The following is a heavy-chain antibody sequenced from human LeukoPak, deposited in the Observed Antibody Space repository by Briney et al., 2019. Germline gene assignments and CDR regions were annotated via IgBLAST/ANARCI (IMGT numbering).Heavy chain of an antibody. CDR2: IKQDGSEK. Sequence: GGSLRLSCAASEFTISSYWMSWVRQAPGKGLEWVANIKQDGSEKYYVDSVKGRFTISRDNAKNSLYLQMNSLRAEDTAVYYCARDLNPHYYDSSGPLRSWGQGTLVTVSS. J-gene: IGHJ4*02. D-gene: IGHD3-22*01. CDR1: EFTISSYW. CDR3: ARDLNPHYYDSSGPLRS. V-gene: IGHV3-7*01.